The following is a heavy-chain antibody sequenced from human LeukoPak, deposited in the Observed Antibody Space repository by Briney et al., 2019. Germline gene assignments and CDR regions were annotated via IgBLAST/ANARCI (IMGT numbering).Heavy chain of an antibody. CDR3: ARNTYGYKFSMDV. V-gene: IGHV1-18*01. CDR1: GFAFTTFN. J-gene: IGHJ6*03. CDR2: VTAFNENT. Sequence: ASVTVSCKSSGFAFTTFNIVWLRQAPGQGLEWVGWVTAFNENTHYSRKVQGRVTMTRDTSTSTAYMELRSLRSDDTAVYYCARNTYGYKFSMDVWGKGTTVTVSS. D-gene: IGHD5-24*01.